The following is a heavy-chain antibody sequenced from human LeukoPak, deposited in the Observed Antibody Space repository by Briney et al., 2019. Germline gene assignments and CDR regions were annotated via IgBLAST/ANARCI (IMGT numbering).Heavy chain of an antibody. J-gene: IGHJ3*02. D-gene: IGHD6-19*01. CDR2: IKQDGSEK. Sequence: GGSLRLSCAASGFTVSSNYMSWVRQAPGKGLEWVANIKQDGSEKYYVDSVKGRFTISRDNAKDSLYLQMNSLRAEDTAVYYCASTGIAVAETYAFDIWGQGTMVTVSS. V-gene: IGHV3-7*01. CDR3: ASTGIAVAETYAFDI. CDR1: GFTVSSNY.